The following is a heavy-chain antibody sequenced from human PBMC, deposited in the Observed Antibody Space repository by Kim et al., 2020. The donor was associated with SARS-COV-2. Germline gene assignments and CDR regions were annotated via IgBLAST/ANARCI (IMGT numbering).Heavy chain of an antibody. Sequence: ASVKVSCKTSGHTFTEDSIHWVRQAPGQRLEWMGGIDCGNGDTIYSQKFQGRVTFTTDTSASTGYMELSNLTSEDSAVYYCLGGYYFDYWGQGTLVTVSS. CDR2: IDCGNGDT. CDR1: GHTFTEDS. J-gene: IGHJ4*02. D-gene: IGHD2-15*01. V-gene: IGHV1-3*01. CDR3: LGGYYFDY.